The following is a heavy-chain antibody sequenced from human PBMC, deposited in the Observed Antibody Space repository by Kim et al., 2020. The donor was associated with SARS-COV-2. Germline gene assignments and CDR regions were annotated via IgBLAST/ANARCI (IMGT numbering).Heavy chain of an antibody. J-gene: IGHJ4*02. Sequence: GRFTISRDKAKNSLYLRMNSLRGEDTALYYCAKDIGHYDILTGYGAYVDYWGQGTLVTVSS. V-gene: IGHV3-9*01. CDR3: AKDIGHYDILTGYGAYVDY. D-gene: IGHD3-9*01.